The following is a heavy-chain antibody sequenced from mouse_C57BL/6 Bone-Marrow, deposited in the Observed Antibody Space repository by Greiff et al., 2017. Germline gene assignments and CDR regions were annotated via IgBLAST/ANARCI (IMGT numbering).Heavy chain of an antibody. CDR2: IWGVGST. CDR1: GFSLTSYG. CDR3: ASLGYYGSSGRYFDV. V-gene: IGHV2-6*01. D-gene: IGHD1-1*01. J-gene: IGHJ1*03. Sequence: QVQLQQSGPGLVAPSQSLSITCTVSGFSLTSYGVDWVRQSPGKGLEWLGVIWGVGSTNYNSALNSRLSISKDNSKSQVFLKMNSLQTDDTAMYYCASLGYYGSSGRYFDVWGTGTTVTVSS.